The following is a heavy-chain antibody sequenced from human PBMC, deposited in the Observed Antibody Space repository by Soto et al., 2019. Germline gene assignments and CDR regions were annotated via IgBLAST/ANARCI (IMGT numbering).Heavy chain of an antibody. CDR3: ATARFCTSTSCYHYFDF. J-gene: IGHJ4*02. CDR2: IYNNGRT. CDR1: GGSVSSGSYY. V-gene: IGHV4-61*03. Sequence: SETLSLTCTVSGGSVSSGSYYWSWIRQPPGRGLEWIGYIYNNGRTDYNPSLKSRVTISVDTSKNHFPLKLSSVTPADTAVYYCATARFCTSTSCYHYFDFWGQGTLVTVSS. D-gene: IGHD2-2*01.